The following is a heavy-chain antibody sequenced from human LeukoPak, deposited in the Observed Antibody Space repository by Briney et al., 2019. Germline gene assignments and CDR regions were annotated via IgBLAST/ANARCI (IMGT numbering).Heavy chain of an antibody. D-gene: IGHD3-10*01. CDR3: ARDWFSGYGSGTGWFGP. V-gene: IGHV4-4*07. CDR1: AGSISSYY. Sequence: PSQTLSITCTVSAGSISSYYWSWIRQPAGNEQDWLGRIYSSGSSNYNPSLKSRVTMSVDTSKNHFSLKLSPLTAADTAGYYCARDWFSGYGSGTGWFGPWGQGTVVTVS. CDR2: IYSSGSS. J-gene: IGHJ5*02.